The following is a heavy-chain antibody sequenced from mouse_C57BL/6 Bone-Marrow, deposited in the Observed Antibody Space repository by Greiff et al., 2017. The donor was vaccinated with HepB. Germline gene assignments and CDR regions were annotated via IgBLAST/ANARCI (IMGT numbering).Heavy chain of an antibody. CDR1: GFTFSSYA. J-gene: IGHJ4*01. D-gene: IGHD1-1*01. V-gene: IGHV5-4*01. CDR2: ISDGGSYT. Sequence: EVHLVESGGGLVKPGGSLKLSCAASGFTFSSYAMSWVRQTPEKRLEWVATISDGGSYTYYPDNVKGRFTISRDNAKNNLYLQMSHLKSEDTAMYYCARLFYYGSSPYAMDYWGQGTSVTVSS. CDR3: ARLFYYGSSPYAMDY.